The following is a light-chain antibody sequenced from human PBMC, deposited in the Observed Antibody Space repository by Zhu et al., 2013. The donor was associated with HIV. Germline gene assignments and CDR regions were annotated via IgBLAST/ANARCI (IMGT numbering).Light chain of an antibody. CDR3: QQYNSGWT. V-gene: IGKV1-9*01. CDR1: QGIDRY. CDR2: ASS. Sequence: DIQLTQSPSFLSASVGDRVTITCRATQGIDRYLAWYQQKPGKAPKLLIYASSSLQSGVPSRFSGSASGRDFTLIISSLQPDDFATYYCQQYNSGWTFGQGTKVEIK. J-gene: IGKJ1*01.